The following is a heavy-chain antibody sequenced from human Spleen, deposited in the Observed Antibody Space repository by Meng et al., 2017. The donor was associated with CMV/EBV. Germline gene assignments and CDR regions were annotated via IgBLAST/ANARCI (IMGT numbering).Heavy chain of an antibody. CDR1: GFTFSSYA. J-gene: IGHJ3*02. CDR3: TTDRSPYDQIQIFMDAFGI. D-gene: IGHD2/OR15-2a*01. V-gene: IGHV3-15*07. CDR2: IKSFSNGGAT. Sequence: GESLKISCAASGFTFSSYAMHWVRQAPGKGPQWVARIKSFSNGGATDYATAVKGRFTISRDDSENTVYLQMNSLKIEDTALYYCTTDRSPYDQIQIFMDAFGIWGQGTKVTVSS.